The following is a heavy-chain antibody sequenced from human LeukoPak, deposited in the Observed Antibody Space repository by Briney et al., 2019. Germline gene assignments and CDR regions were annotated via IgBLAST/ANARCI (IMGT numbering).Heavy chain of an antibody. V-gene: IGHV3-21*01. J-gene: IGHJ4*02. D-gene: IGHD3-10*01. CDR2: ISSSSYM. CDR3: ARDQAGSGHYADY. CDR1: GFTFSSYT. Sequence: GGSLRLSCAASGFTFSSYTMNWVRQAPGKGLEWVSSISSSSYMYYADSVKGRFTISRDNSKNTLYLHMNSLRAEDTAVYYCARDQAGSGHYADYWGQGTLATVSS.